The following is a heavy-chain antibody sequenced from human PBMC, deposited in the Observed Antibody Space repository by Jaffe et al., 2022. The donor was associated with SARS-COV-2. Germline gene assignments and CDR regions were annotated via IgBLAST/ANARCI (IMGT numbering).Heavy chain of an antibody. Sequence: EMQLVESGGGLVQPGGSLRLSCAASEFTFRSYWMHWFRQAPGKGLEWVSRIYTEGNRDYADFVKGRFTISRDNAKNTLYLQMDSLRVEDTAVYYCARDRPYTSGGGFDSWGRGTLVTVSS. V-gene: IGHV3-74*01. CDR2: IYTEGNR. J-gene: IGHJ4*02. D-gene: IGHD6-19*01. CDR3: ARDRPYTSGGGFDS. CDR1: EFTFRSYW.